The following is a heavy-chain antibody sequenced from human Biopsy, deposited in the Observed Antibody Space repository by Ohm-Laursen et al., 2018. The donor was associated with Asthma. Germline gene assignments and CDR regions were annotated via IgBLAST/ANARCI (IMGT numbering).Heavy chain of an antibody. CDR3: ARTFHFWSPYHAEHYQL. J-gene: IGHJ1*01. V-gene: IGHV3-7*01. D-gene: IGHD3-3*02. Sequence: SLRLSCSASGFTFGDYWMSWVRQVPGKGLEWVANIKHGVTEKNHVDSLKGRFTISRDNAKNSLYLQMNSLRAEDTAVYYCARTFHFWSPYHAEHYQLWGQGTLVTVPS. CDR1: GFTFGDYW. CDR2: IKHGVTEK.